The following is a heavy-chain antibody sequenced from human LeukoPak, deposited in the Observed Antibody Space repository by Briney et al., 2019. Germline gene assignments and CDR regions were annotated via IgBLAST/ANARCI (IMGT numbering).Heavy chain of an antibody. CDR1: GGSISSYY. Sequence: SETLSLTCTVSGGSISSYYWSWIRQPPGKGLEWIGYIYYSGNTNYNPSLKRRVTISLNTSKNQFSLKLTSVTAADTAVYFCAREDYGGNAILWGQGTLVTVSS. J-gene: IGHJ4*02. D-gene: IGHD4-23*01. CDR2: IYYSGNT. V-gene: IGHV4-59*01. CDR3: AREDYGGNAIL.